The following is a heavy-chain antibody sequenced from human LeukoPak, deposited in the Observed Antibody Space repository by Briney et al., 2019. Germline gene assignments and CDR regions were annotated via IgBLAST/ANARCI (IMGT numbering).Heavy chain of an antibody. V-gene: IGHV4-34*01. CDR3: ARIISYYYGSGSYYYYYYYMDV. Sequence: SETLSLTCAVYGGSFSGYYWSWIRQPPGKGLEWIGEINHSGSTNYNPSLKSRVTISVDTSKNQFSLKLSSVTAADTAVYYCARIISYYYGSGSYYYYYYYMDVWGQGTMVTVSS. CDR2: INHSGST. CDR1: GGSFSGYY. D-gene: IGHD3-10*01. J-gene: IGHJ6*03.